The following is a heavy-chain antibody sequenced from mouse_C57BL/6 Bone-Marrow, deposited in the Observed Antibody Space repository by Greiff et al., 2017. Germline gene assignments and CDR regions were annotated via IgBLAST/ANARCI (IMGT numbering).Heavy chain of an antibody. D-gene: IGHD2-4*01. CDR2: MHPNGGSP. J-gene: IGHJ4*01. CDR3: ARSYDYDDYTMDY. V-gene: IGHV1-64*01. CDR1: GYTFTNYW. Sequence: VQLHQPGAELVKPGASVKLSCKASGYTFTNYWMHWVKQRPGQGLEWIGMMHPNGGSPDYNEKFKSGATLRVDKSSRTAYMELSSLTSEDSAVYYCARSYDYDDYTMDYWGQGTSVTVSS.